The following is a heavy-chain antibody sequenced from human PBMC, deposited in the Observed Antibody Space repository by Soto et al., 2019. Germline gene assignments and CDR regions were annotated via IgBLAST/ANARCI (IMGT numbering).Heavy chain of an antibody. CDR3: ARSQYYYDSSGYYGPGGAYYYGMDV. D-gene: IGHD3-22*01. CDR1: GYSFTGYW. V-gene: IGHV5-51*01. CDR2: IYPGDSYT. J-gene: IGHJ6*02. Sequence: VESRKISCKGSGYSFTGYWIGWVRQMPGKGLEWMGIIYPGDSYTRYSPSFQGQVTISADKSISTAYLQWSSLKASDTAMYYCARSQYYYDSSGYYGPGGAYYYGMDVWGQGTMVAGSS.